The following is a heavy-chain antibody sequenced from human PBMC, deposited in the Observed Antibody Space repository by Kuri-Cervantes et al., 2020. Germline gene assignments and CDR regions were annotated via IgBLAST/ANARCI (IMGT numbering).Heavy chain of an antibody. CDR2: ISYDGSNK. CDR1: GFTFSSYA. Sequence: GGSLRLSCAASGFTFSSYAMHWVRQAPGKGLEWVAVISYDGSNKYYADSVKGRFTISRDNSKNTLYLQMNSLRAEDTAVYYRARGDGDYFSFDYWGQGTLVTVSS. CDR3: ARGDGDYFSFDY. D-gene: IGHD4-17*01. J-gene: IGHJ4*02. V-gene: IGHV3-30-3*01.